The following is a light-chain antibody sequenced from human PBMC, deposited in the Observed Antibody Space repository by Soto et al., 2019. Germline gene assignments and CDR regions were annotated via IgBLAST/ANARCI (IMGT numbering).Light chain of an antibody. V-gene: IGLV1-51*01. J-gene: IGLJ1*01. Sequence: QSVLTQPPSVSAATGQKVTISCSGSSSNIGGNSVSWYQQLPGTAPKLLIYEDNKRPSGIPDRFSGSKSGTSATLGITGFQTGDEADYYCGSWDSSLSADVFGTGTKVTVL. CDR2: EDN. CDR3: GSWDSSLSADV. CDR1: SSNIGGNS.